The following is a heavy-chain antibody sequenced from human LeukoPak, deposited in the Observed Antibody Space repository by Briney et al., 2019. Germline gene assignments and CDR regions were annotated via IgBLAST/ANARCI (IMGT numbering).Heavy chain of an antibody. D-gene: IGHD2-2*01. J-gene: IGHJ3*02. Sequence: GESLKISCKGSGYSFTSTFTSYWIGWVRQMPRKGLEWMGIIYPGDSDTRYSPSFQGQVTISADKSTNTAYLQWTSLKGSDTAIYYCATPAAYCSSTSCFKAFDIWGQGTMVTVSS. V-gene: IGHV5-51*01. CDR3: ATPAAYCSSTSCFKAFDI. CDR2: IYPGDSDT. CDR1: GYSFTSTFTSYW.